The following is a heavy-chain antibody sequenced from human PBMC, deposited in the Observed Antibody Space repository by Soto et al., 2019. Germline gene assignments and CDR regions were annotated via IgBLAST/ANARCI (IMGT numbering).Heavy chain of an antibody. CDR2: IYWDDDE. CDR3: AHSPCGGDCYSDYFDP. Sequence: QITLKESGPTLVKPTQTLTLTCTFSGFSLSTSGVGVGWIRQPPGKALEWLALIYWDDDERYSPSLKNRLTITKDTSKNQVVLIMTNMDPVDTATYYCAHSPCGGDCYSDYFDPWGQGTLVTVSS. J-gene: IGHJ5*02. V-gene: IGHV2-5*02. CDR1: GFSLSTSGVG. D-gene: IGHD2-21*02.